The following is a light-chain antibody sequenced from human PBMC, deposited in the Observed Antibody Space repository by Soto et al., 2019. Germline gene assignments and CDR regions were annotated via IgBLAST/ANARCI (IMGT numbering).Light chain of an antibody. CDR3: CSYASGSTWV. CDR2: EGS. J-gene: IGLJ2*01. CDR1: SSDVGNYNL. Sequence: QSVLTQPASVSGSPGQSITISCTGTSSDVGNYNLVSWYQQHPGKAPKLMIYEGSKRPSGVSNRFSGSKSGNTASLTISGLQAADEADYYCCSYASGSTWVFGGGTKLTVL. V-gene: IGLV2-23*01.